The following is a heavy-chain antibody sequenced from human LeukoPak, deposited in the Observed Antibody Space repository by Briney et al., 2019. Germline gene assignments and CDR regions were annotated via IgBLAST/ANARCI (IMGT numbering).Heavy chain of an antibody. Sequence: ASVKVSCKASGYTFTGYYMHWVRQAPGQGLEWVGWINPNSGGTNYAQKFQGRVTMTRDTSISTAYMELSRLRSDDTAVYYCARPSYDFWSGSDIWGQGTMVTVSS. V-gene: IGHV1-2*02. CDR1: GYTFTGYY. J-gene: IGHJ3*02. CDR3: ARPSYDFWSGSDI. CDR2: INPNSGGT. D-gene: IGHD3-3*01.